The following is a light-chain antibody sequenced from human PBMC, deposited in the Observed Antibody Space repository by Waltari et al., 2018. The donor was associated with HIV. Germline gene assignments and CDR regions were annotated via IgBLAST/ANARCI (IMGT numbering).Light chain of an antibody. CDR1: QSVLYSSTNKNY. CDR2: WAS. V-gene: IGKV4-1*01. J-gene: IGKJ4*01. Sequence: EIVMTQSPDSLAASLGERATINCNSSQSVLYSSTNKNYLAWYQRKPGQPPKLLISWASTRESGVPDRFSGSGSEADFTLTISSLQAEDVAVYYCHQYYTTPPTFGGGTKVEIK. CDR3: HQYYTTPPT.